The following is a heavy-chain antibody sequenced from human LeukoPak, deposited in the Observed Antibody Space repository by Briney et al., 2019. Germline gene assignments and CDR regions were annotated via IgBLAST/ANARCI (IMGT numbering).Heavy chain of an antibody. D-gene: IGHD6-19*01. J-gene: IGHJ4*02. CDR2: INPNSGGT. CDR1: GYTFTGYY. Sequence: ASVKVSCKASGYTFTGYYMHWVRQAPGQGLEWMGWINPNSGGTNYAQKFQGRVTMTRDTSTSTVYMELSSLRSEDTAVYYCVRDLAVAGRGYWGQGTLVTVSS. CDR3: VRDLAVAGRGY. V-gene: IGHV1-2*02.